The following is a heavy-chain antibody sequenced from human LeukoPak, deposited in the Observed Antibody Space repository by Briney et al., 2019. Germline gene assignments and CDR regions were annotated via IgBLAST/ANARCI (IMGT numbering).Heavy chain of an antibody. J-gene: IGHJ5*02. CDR2: IYYSGST. V-gene: IGHV4-59*11. CDR1: GGSISSHY. CDR3: ARAEVDWFDP. Sequence: PSETLSLTCIVSGGSISSHYWSWIRQPPGKGLEWIGSIYYSGSTNYNPSLKSRATISIDTSKNHFSLKVSSVTAADTAVYYCARAEVDWFDPWGQGTLVTVSS.